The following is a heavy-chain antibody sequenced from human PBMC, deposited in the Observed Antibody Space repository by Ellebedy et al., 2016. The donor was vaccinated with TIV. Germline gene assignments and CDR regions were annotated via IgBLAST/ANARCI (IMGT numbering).Heavy chain of an antibody. Sequence: GESLKISXAASGFTFSNYAMSWVRQAPGKGLEWVSAITGSGGSTYYADSVKGRFTISRDTSKNTLYLQMNSLRVEDTAVYYCAKEPYELGRGLDYWGQGTLVTVSS. J-gene: IGHJ4*02. D-gene: IGHD7-27*01. CDR2: ITGSGGST. V-gene: IGHV3-23*01. CDR1: GFTFSNYA. CDR3: AKEPYELGRGLDY.